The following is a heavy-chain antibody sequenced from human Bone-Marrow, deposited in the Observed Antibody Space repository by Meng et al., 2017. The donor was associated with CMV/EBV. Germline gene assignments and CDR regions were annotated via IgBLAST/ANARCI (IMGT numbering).Heavy chain of an antibody. CDR2: ISYDGSNK. CDR1: GFTFSSYA. D-gene: IGHD3-3*01. J-gene: IGHJ6*02. V-gene: IGHV3-30*04. CDR3: ASPYYDFWSGSYYYFMDV. Sequence: GESLKISCAASGFTFSSYARHWVRQAPGKGLEWVALISYDGSNKYYADSVKGRFTISRDNSKNTLFLQMNSLRADDTAVYYCASPYYDFWSGSYYYFMDVWGRGNTVTVSS.